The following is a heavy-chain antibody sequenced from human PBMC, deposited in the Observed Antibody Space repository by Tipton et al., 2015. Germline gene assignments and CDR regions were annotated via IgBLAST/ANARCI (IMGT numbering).Heavy chain of an antibody. Sequence: LRLSCAISGDSVSSSSGTWNWIRQSPSRGPEWLGRTFYRSRWYNDYAVSVKSRITINPDTSKNQFSLQLNSVTPEDTAVYYCARVGAGQLTSTPGGFDYWGQGTLVTVSS. D-gene: IGHD1-26*01. V-gene: IGHV6-1*01. CDR3: ARVGAGQLTSTPGGFDY. CDR1: GDSVSSSSGT. CDR2: TFYRSRWYN. J-gene: IGHJ4*02.